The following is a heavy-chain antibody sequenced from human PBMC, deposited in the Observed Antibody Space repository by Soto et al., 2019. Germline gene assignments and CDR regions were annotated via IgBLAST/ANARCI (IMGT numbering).Heavy chain of an antibody. D-gene: IGHD2-15*01. V-gene: IGHV1-2*04. CDR3: ARDTGYCSGGSCFWSFDP. J-gene: IGHJ5*02. Sequence: ASVKVSCKASGYTFTGYYMHWVRQAPGQRLEWMGWINPNSGGTNYAQKFQGWVTMTRDTSISTAYMELSRLRSDDTAVYYCARDTGYCSGGSCFWSFDPWGQGTLVTVSS. CDR1: GYTFTGYY. CDR2: INPNSGGT.